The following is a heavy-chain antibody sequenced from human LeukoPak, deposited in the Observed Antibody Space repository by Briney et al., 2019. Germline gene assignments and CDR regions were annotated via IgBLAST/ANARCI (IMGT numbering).Heavy chain of an antibody. V-gene: IGHV3-23*01. J-gene: IGHJ6*03. CDR3: ARARFYYSTGAYMDV. CDR2: ISGSGGST. D-gene: IGHD6-25*01. Sequence: GGSLRLSCAASGFTFSSYAMSWVRQAPGKGLEWVSAISGSGGSTYYADSVKGRFTISRDNSKNTLYLQMNSLRAEDTAVYYCARARFYYSTGAYMDVWGKGTTVTISS. CDR1: GFTFSSYA.